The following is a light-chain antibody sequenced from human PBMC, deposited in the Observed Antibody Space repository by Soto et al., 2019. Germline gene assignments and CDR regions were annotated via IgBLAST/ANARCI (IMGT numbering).Light chain of an antibody. Sequence: QSVLTQPASVSGSPGQSITISCTGTSSDVGGYNYVSWYQQHPGKAPKLMIYDVSNRPSGVSNRFSGSKSGNTASLTISGLQAEDEAYYYCSSYTSSHVVFGGGTKLTVL. CDR3: SSYTSSHVV. J-gene: IGLJ2*01. CDR2: DVS. CDR1: SSDVGGYNY. V-gene: IGLV2-14*01.